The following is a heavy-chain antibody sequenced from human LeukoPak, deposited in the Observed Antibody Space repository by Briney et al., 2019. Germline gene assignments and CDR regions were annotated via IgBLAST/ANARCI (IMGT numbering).Heavy chain of an antibody. CDR1: GGSISSSSYY. CDR2: IYYSGST. V-gene: IGHV4-39*01. J-gene: IGHJ4*02. Sequence: SSETLSLTCTVSGGSISSSSYYWGWIRQPPGKGLEWIGSIYYSGSTYYNPSLKSRVTISVDTSKNQFSLKLSSVTAADTAVYYCARLFDFWGGYFGYWGQGTLVTVSS. D-gene: IGHD3-3*01. CDR3: ARLFDFWGGYFGY.